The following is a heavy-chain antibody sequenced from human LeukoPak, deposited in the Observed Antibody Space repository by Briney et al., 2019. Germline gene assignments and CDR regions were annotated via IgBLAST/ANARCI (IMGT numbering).Heavy chain of an antibody. CDR1: GYTLTSYG. Sequence: ASVKVSCKASGYTLTSYGISWVRQAPGQGLEWMGWISAYNGNTNYAQKLQGRVTMTTDTSTSTAYMELRSLRSDDTAVYYCARGSWIQLPADAFDIWGQGTMVTVSS. D-gene: IGHD5-18*01. V-gene: IGHV1-18*01. CDR2: ISAYNGNT. CDR3: ARGSWIQLPADAFDI. J-gene: IGHJ3*02.